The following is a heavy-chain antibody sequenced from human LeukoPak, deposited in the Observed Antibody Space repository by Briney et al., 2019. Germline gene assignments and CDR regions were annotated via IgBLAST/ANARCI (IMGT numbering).Heavy chain of an antibody. J-gene: IGHJ6*02. Sequence: GASVKVSCKASGYTFTGYYMHWVRQAPGQGLEWMGWINPNSGGTNYAQKFQGRVTMTRDTSISTAYMELSRLRSDDTAVYYCAREFDRSGYYYYYYGMDVWGQGTTVTVSS. D-gene: IGHD3-22*01. CDR3: AREFDRSGYYYYYYGMDV. CDR2: INPNSGGT. V-gene: IGHV1-2*02. CDR1: GYTFTGYY.